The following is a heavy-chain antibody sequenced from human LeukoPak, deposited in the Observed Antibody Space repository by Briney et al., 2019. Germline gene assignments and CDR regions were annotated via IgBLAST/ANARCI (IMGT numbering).Heavy chain of an antibody. D-gene: IGHD1-7*01. V-gene: IGHV3-9*03. CDR3: AKDTGFQLELRGSGFDY. CDR1: GFTVSSNY. J-gene: IGHJ4*02. CDR2: ISWNSGSI. Sequence: PGGSLRLSCAASGFTVSSNYMSWVRQAPGKGLEWVSGISWNSGSIGYADSVKGRFTISRDNAKNSLYLQMNSLRAEDMALYYCAKDTGFQLELRGSGFDYWGQGTLVTVSS.